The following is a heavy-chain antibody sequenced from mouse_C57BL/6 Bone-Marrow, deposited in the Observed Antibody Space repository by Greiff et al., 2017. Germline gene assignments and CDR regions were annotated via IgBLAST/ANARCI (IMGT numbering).Heavy chain of an antibody. D-gene: IGHD2-4*01. Sequence: EVQLQQSGPELVKPGASVKIPCKASGYTFTAYNMDWVKQTHGKSLEWIGDINPNNGGTIYNQKFKGKATLTVYKSSSTAYMELRSLTSEDTAVYDCARIDYDVDAMDYWGQGTSVTVSS. CDR3: ARIDYDVDAMDY. CDR2: INPNNGGT. CDR1: GYTFTAYN. J-gene: IGHJ4*01. V-gene: IGHV1-18*01.